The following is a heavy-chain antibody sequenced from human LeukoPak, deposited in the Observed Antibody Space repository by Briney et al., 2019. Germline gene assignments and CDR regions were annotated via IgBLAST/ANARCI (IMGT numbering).Heavy chain of an antibody. D-gene: IGHD3-9*01. J-gene: IGHJ4*02. CDR1: GFTFSSYA. Sequence: GRSLRLSCAASGFTFSSYAMHWVRQAPSKGLEWVAVISYDGSNKYYADSVKGRFTISRDNSKNTLYLQMNSLRAEDTAVYYCARDYYDILTGYSGLDYWGQGTLVTVSS. V-gene: IGHV3-30*04. CDR2: ISYDGSNK. CDR3: ARDYYDILTGYSGLDY.